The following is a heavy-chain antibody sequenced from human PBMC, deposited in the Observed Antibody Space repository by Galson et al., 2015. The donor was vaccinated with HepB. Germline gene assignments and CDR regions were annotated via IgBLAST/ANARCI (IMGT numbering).Heavy chain of an antibody. CDR3: AKSGGDHLSGYDTAFDI. CDR1: GFTFSSYS. D-gene: IGHD5-12*01. CDR2: ISASGGST. J-gene: IGHJ3*02. Sequence: SLRLSCEASGFTFSSYSMRWVRQAPGQGLEWVSAISASGGSTYYADSVQGRFTISRDNSKNTLYLQMNSLRAEDTAVYYCAKSGGDHLSGYDTAFDIWGQGTMVTVSS. V-gene: IGHV3-23*01.